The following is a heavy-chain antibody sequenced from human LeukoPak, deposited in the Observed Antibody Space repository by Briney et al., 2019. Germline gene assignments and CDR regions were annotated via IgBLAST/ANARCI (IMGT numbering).Heavy chain of an antibody. Sequence: GGSLRLSCAASGFTFSRYWMSWVRQAPGKGLEWVANIKQDGSEKYYVDSVKGRFTISRDNAKNSLYLQMNSLRAEDTAVYYCARQPAIVGATEFDYWGQGTLVTVSS. V-gene: IGHV3-7*01. J-gene: IGHJ4*02. CDR3: ARQPAIVGATEFDY. CDR2: IKQDGSEK. CDR1: GFTFSRYW. D-gene: IGHD1-26*01.